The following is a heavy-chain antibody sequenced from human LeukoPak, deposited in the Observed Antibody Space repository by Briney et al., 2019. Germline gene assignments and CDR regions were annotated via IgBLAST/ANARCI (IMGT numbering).Heavy chain of an antibody. CDR1: GGFISSGDYS. Sequence: SETLSLTCIVSGGFISSGDYSWTWIRHPPGKGLEWIGYIYYSGSTYYNPSLKSRVSISVDTSKSQFSLKLSSVTAADTAVYYCARAGFGIDYWGQGTLVTVSS. CDR3: ARAGFGIDY. J-gene: IGHJ4*02. D-gene: IGHD3-10*01. V-gene: IGHV4-30-4*08. CDR2: IYYSGST.